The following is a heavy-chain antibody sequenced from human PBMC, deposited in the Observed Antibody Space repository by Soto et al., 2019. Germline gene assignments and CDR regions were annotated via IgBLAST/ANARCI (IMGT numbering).Heavy chain of an antibody. V-gene: IGHV1-18*04. D-gene: IGHD2-15*01. J-gene: IGHJ4*02. CDR1: CFTFTSYP. CDR3: AREYYSTTTWIDY. Sequence: SVKVSFKTSCFTFTSYPFSWVRQGPGQGLEWLAWVHPYEGTTKVAHQFRDRLTVTTDTSAATVFMELTRLTSDDTAVYFCAREYYSTTTWIDYWGQGTLVTVSS. CDR2: VHPYEGTT.